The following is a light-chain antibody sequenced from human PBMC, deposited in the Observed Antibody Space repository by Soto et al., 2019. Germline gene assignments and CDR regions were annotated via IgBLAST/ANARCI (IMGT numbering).Light chain of an antibody. Sequence: DIQMTQSPSSLSASVGDRVTITCRASQSISSYLNWYQQKPGKAPKLLIYAASSLQSGVPSRFSGSGSGTDFTFTISSLQAEDLATYYCQQYDILHRTFGQGTRLEI. CDR1: QSISSY. CDR3: QQYDILHRT. V-gene: IGKV1-39*01. CDR2: AAS. J-gene: IGKJ5*01.